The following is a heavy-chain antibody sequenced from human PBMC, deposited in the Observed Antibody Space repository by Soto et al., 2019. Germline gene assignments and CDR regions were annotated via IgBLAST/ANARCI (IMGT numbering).Heavy chain of an antibody. CDR3: AREPRGMDV. J-gene: IGHJ6*02. Sequence: SVKVSCKTSGGGFSSYAGSWVRQAPGQGLEWMGGIVPIVGTTTYAQKFQGRVTITADEATSTAYMQLSRLRSDDTAVYYCAREPRGMDVWGQGTTVTVSS. CDR2: IVPIVGTT. CDR1: GGGFSSYA. V-gene: IGHV1-69*13.